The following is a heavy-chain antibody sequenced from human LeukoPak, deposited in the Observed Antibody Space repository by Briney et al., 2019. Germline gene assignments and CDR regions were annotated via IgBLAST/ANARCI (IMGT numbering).Heavy chain of an antibody. CDR1: GGSFSGYY. CDR3: VLLWFGEKYYMDV. V-gene: IGHV4-34*03. Sequence: SETLSLTCAVYGGSFSGYYWNWIRQPPGKGLEWIGEINHSGSTNYNPSLKSRVTISVDTSKNQFSLKLSSVTAADTAVYYCVLLWFGEKYYMDVWGKGTTVTVSS. D-gene: IGHD3-10*01. J-gene: IGHJ6*03. CDR2: INHSGST.